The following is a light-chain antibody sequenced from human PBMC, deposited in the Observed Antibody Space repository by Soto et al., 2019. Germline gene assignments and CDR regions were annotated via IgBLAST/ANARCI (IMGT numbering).Light chain of an antibody. CDR1: QSISSY. CDR3: QQYNSYPWT. J-gene: IGKJ1*01. Sequence: DIQMTQSPSSLSASVGDRVTITCRASQSISSYLNWYQQKPGEAPKLLIYDASSLESGVPSRFSGSGFGTEFTLTISSLQPDDVGTYYCQQYNSYPWTFGQGTNVDIK. V-gene: IGKV1-5*01. CDR2: DAS.